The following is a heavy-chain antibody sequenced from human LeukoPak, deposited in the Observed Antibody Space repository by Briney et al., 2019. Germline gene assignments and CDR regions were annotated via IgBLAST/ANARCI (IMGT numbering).Heavy chain of an antibody. CDR3: ARTSFYGSGSYYNSDYYYMDV. CDR1: GGSISSYY. V-gene: IGHV4-59*01. Sequence: PSETLSLTCTVSGGSISSYYWSWIRQPPGKGLEWIGYIYYSGSTNYNPSLKSRVTISVDTSKNQLSLKLSSVTAADTAVYYCARTSFYGSGSYYNSDYYYMDVWGKGTTVTVSS. D-gene: IGHD3-10*01. CDR2: IYYSGST. J-gene: IGHJ6*03.